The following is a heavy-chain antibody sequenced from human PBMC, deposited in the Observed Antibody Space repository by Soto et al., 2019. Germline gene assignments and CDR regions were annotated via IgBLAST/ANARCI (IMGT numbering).Heavy chain of an antibody. D-gene: IGHD6-6*01. Sequence: AAVKVSCKASGYTFTGRYIHWVLQAPGQGLEWMGWINPASGGATYAQKFQGRVSLTRDTSNSIAYMELSSLRSDDTAVYFCARDLGGSSSYLGYWGQGTPVTVSS. CDR3: ARDLGGSSSYLGY. CDR1: GYTFTGRY. J-gene: IGHJ4*02. CDR2: INPASGGA. V-gene: IGHV1-2*02.